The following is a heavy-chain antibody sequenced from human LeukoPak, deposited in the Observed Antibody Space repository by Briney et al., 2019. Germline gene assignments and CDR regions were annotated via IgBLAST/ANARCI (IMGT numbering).Heavy chain of an antibody. CDR2: IYYSGST. Sequence: SETLSLTRTVSGGSISSYYWSWIRQPPGKGLEWIGYIYYSGSTNYNPSLKSRVTISVDTSKNQFSLKLSSVTAADTAVYYCARVPSYYYDSKMGPFDYWGQGTLVTVSS. CDR1: GGSISSYY. CDR3: ARVPSYYYDSKMGPFDY. V-gene: IGHV4-59*01. J-gene: IGHJ4*02. D-gene: IGHD3-22*01.